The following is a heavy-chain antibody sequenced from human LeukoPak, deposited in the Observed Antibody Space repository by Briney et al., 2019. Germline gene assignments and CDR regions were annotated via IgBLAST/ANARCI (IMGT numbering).Heavy chain of an antibody. CDR2: INHSGST. CDR3: ARKLGYYYDSTFDY. J-gene: IGHJ4*02. D-gene: IGHD3-22*01. Sequence: SETLSLTCAVYGGSFSGYYWSWIRQPPGKGLEWIGEINHSGSTNYNPSLKSRVTMSVDTSKNQFSLKLSSVTAADTAVYYCARKLGYYYDSTFDYWGQGTLVTVSS. V-gene: IGHV4-34*01. CDR1: GGSFSGYY.